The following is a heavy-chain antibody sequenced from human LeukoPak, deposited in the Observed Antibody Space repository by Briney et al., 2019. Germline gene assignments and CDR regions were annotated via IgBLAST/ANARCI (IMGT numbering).Heavy chain of an antibody. CDR1: GFTVSSNY. D-gene: IGHD3-10*01. V-gene: IGHV3-66*01. Sequence: GGSLRLSCAASGFTVSSNYMSWVRQAPGKGLEWVSVIYSGGSTYYADSVKGRFTISRDNSKNTLYLQMNSLRAEDTAVYYCASTVRGPDAFDIWGQGTMVTVSS. CDR3: ASTVRGPDAFDI. CDR2: IYSGGST. J-gene: IGHJ3*02.